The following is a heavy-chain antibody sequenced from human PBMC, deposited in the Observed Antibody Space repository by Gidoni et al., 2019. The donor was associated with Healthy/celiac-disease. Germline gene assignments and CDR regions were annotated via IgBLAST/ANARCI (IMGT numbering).Heavy chain of an antibody. D-gene: IGHD3-16*02. J-gene: IGHJ4*02. CDR2: INRDGSST. V-gene: IGHV3-74*01. Sequence: EVQLVESGGGLVQPGGSLRLSCAASGFTFRSYWMHWVRQAPGKGLVWVSRINRDGSSTSYADSVKGRFTISRDNAKNTLYLQMNSLRAEDTAVYYCARDKGYYDYVWGSYRYSGADYWGQGTLVTVSS. CDR3: ARDKGYYDYVWGSYRYSGADY. CDR1: GFTFRSYW.